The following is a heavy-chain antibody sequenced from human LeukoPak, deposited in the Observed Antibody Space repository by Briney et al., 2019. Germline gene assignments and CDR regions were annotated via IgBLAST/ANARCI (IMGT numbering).Heavy chain of an antibody. D-gene: IGHD3-10*01. J-gene: IGHJ4*02. CDR2: ISAYSGNA. V-gene: IGHV1-18*01. CDR1: GYTFIAYG. Sequence: ASVKVSCKASGYTFIAYGISWVRQAPGQGLEWMGWISAYSGNANYAQKVQGRVTVTTDTSTSTAYMELTSLTSDDTAVYYCARALRYYASGSLPFDYWGQGTPVTVSS. CDR3: ARALRYYASGSLPFDY.